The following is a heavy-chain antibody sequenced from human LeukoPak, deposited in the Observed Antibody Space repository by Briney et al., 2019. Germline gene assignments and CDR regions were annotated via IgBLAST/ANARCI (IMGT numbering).Heavy chain of an antibody. J-gene: IGHJ4*02. CDR1: GYTFTSYG. Sequence: ASVRVSCRASGYTFTSYGISWVRQAPGQGLGWMGCISAYNGNTNYAQKLQGRVTMTTDTSTSTAYMELRSLRSDDTAVYYCASGRLNYYDSSGYSIWGQGTLVTVSS. CDR3: ASGRLNYYDSSGYSI. CDR2: ISAYNGNT. V-gene: IGHV1-18*01. D-gene: IGHD3-22*01.